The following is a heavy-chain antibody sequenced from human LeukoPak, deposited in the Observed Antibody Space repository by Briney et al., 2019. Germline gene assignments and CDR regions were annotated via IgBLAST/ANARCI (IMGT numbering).Heavy chain of an antibody. J-gene: IGHJ6*03. CDR3: AREPYGGYMDV. CDR1: GYTFTSYD. CDR2: ISAYNGNT. D-gene: IGHD4-17*01. V-gene: IGHV1-18*01. Sequence: ASVKVSCKASGYTFTSYDINWVRQATGQGLEWMGWISAYNGNTNYAQKLQGRVTMTTDTSTSTAYMELRSLRSDDTAVYYCAREPYGGYMDVWGKGTTVTISS.